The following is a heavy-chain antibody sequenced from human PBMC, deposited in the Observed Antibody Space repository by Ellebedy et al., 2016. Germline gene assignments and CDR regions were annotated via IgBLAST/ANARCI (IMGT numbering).Heavy chain of an antibody. J-gene: IGHJ3*01. CDR3: AKWNGDWYAFDV. CDR2: VFHTGTS. D-gene: IGHD1-1*01. V-gene: IGHV4-59*02. Sequence: SETLSLTCNVSGGSVSSDYWNWMRRPPGKGLEWIGYVFHTGTSNYNPSLRSRVSMSVDTPKRQFSLRLTSVTAADTTVYYCAKWNGDWYAFDVWGQGTMVTVSS. CDR1: GGSVSSDY.